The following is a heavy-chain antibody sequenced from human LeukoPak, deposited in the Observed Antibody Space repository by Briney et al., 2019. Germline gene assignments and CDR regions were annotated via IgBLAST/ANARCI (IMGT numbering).Heavy chain of an antibody. CDR1: GGSIGSSTYY. D-gene: IGHD3-16*01. CDR2: IYYTGST. J-gene: IGHJ4*02. Sequence: SETLPLTCTVSGGSIGSSTYYWAWIRQPPGKGLEWIGNIYYTGSTYYNPSLTGRVSISVDTSKNQFSLKLSSVTAADTAVYYCARDGRVGGFDHWGQGSLVTVSS. CDR3: ARDGRVGGFDH. V-gene: IGHV4-39*07.